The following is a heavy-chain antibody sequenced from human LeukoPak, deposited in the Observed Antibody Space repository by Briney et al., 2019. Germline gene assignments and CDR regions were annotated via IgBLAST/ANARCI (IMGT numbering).Heavy chain of an antibody. CDR3: ARVVTMVRGTYFDY. V-gene: IGHV4-59*12. Sequence: SETLSLTCTVSGGSISSYYWSWIRRPPGKGLEWIGSIYYSGSTYYNPSLKSRVTISVDTSKNQFSLKLSSVTAADTAVYYCARVVTMVRGTYFDYWGQGTLVTVSS. J-gene: IGHJ4*02. CDR2: IYYSGST. CDR1: GGSISSYY. D-gene: IGHD3-10*01.